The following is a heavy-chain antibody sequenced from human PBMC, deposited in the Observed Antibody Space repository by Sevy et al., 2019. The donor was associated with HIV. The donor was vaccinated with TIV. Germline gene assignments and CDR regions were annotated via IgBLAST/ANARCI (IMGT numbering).Heavy chain of an antibody. CDR1: GGSISSGSYY. J-gene: IGHJ4*02. CDR3: ARGVGMALHFDY. CDR2: IYTSGST. D-gene: IGHD2-15*01. Sequence: SETLSLTCTVSGGSISSGSYYWSWIRQPAGKGLEWIGRIYTSGSTNYHPSLKSRVTISVDTSKNQFSLKLSSVTAADTAVYYCARGVGMALHFDYWGQGTLVTVSS. V-gene: IGHV4-61*02.